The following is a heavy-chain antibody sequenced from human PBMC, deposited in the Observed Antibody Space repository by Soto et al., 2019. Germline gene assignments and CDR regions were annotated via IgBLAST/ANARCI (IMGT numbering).Heavy chain of an antibody. V-gene: IGHV4-39*01. CDR3: ADMRGQWLPRD. CDR1: GGSISSNDYY. Sequence: QLQLQESGPGLVKPSETLSLTCTVSGGSISSNDYYWGWIRQPPGKGLEWIGNIYYTGKAYYNPSLKSRVTISVDTSKDQFSLRLTSVTAADTAVYYCADMRGQWLPRDWGQGTLVTVSS. D-gene: IGHD6-19*01. J-gene: IGHJ4*02. CDR2: IYYTGKA.